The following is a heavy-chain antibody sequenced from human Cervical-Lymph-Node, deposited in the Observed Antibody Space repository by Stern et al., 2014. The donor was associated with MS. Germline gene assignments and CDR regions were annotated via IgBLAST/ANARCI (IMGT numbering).Heavy chain of an antibody. CDR3: ALSTVLSDDGFEI. V-gene: IGHV2-70*04. J-gene: IGHJ3*02. Sequence: QITLKESGPALVKPTQTLTLTCTFSGFPLSTTGVRASWIRQPPGKALEXLARIDWDDDKFYRTSLETRLTISKDTSRNQVVLTVTNMAPVDTATYYCALSTVLSDDGFEIWGQGTMGTVSS. CDR2: IDWDDDK. CDR1: GFPLSTTGVR. D-gene: IGHD4/OR15-4a*01.